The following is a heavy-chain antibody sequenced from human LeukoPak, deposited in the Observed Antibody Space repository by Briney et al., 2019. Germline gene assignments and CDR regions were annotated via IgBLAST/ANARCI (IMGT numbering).Heavy chain of an antibody. CDR2: IYYSGST. CDR1: GGSISSGGYS. Sequence: PSETLSLTCAVSGGSISSGGYSWSWIRQPPGKGLEWIGYIYYSGSTYYNPSLKSRVTISVDTSKNQFSLKLSSVTAADTAVYYCATVKVYCSGGSCYYDAFDIWGQGTMVTVSS. CDR3: ATVKVYCSGGSCYYDAFDI. D-gene: IGHD2-15*01. V-gene: IGHV4-30-4*07. J-gene: IGHJ3*02.